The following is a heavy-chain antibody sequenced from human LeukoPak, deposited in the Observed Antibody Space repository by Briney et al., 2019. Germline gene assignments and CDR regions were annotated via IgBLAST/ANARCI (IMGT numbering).Heavy chain of an antibody. D-gene: IGHD3-10*01. CDR3: ARDPPFLGPQLLWFGAPDAFDI. V-gene: IGHV1-18*01. CDR2: ISAYNGNT. J-gene: IGHJ3*02. CDR1: GYTFTSYG. Sequence: ASVKVSCKASGYTFTSYGISWVRQAPGQGLEWMGWISAYNGNTNYAQKLQGRVTMTTDTSTSTAYMELRSLRSDDTAVYYCARDPPFLGPQLLWFGAPDAFDILSQATMVTVSS.